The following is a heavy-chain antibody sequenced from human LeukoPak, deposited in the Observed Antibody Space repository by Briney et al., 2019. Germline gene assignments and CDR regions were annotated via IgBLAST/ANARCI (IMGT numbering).Heavy chain of an antibody. D-gene: IGHD1-14*01. CDR2: INPNSGDT. CDR1: GYTFTGYY. V-gene: IGHV1-2*02. CDR3: ARATVTALDY. J-gene: IGHJ4*02. Sequence: ASVKVSCKASGYTFTGYYMHWVRQAPGQGLEWMGWINPNSGDTKYAQKFQGRVTMTRDTSIRTANMELSGLRSDDTAVYYCARATVTALDYWGQGTRVTVSS.